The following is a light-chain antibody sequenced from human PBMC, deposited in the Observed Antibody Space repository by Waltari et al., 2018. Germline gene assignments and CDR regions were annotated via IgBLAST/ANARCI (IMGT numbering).Light chain of an antibody. CDR1: QNVNYY. J-gene: IGKJ1*01. CDR3: QQYNTNSPWT. Sequence: EVVLTQSPATLSVSPGERATLSCRASQNVNYYLAGYQQKDGQAPRLLIYGASTRATGIPERCGGSGSGTEFTLSRSSLQSEDFAIYYCQQYNTNSPWTFGQGTKVEIK. CDR2: GAS. V-gene: IGKV3-15*01.